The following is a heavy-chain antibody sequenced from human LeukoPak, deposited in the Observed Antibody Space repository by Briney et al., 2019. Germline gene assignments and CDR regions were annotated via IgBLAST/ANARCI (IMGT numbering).Heavy chain of an antibody. J-gene: IGHJ4*02. CDR1: GGTFSSYA. D-gene: IGHD3-9*01. V-gene: IGHV1-69*05. Sequence: SVKVSCKASGGTFSSYAISWVRQAPGQGLEWMGRIIPIFGTANYAQKFQGRVTITTDESTSTAYMELSSLRSEDTAVYYCARDRYYILTGYYKDAYFDYWGQGTLVTVSS. CDR3: ARDRYYILTGYYKDAYFDY. CDR2: IIPIFGTA.